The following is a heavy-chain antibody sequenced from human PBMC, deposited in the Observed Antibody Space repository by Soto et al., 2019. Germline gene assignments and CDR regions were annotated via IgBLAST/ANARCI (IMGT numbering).Heavy chain of an antibody. D-gene: IGHD4-17*01. CDR2: INWNGGST. J-gene: IGHJ4*02. CDR3: ARDGDSPARYFDY. CDR1: GFTFDDYG. V-gene: IGHV3-20*04. Sequence: EVQLVESGGGVVRPGGSLRLSCAASGFTFDDYGMSWVRQAPGKGLEWVSGINWNGGSTGYADSAKGRFTISRDNAKNALDLHMNSLRAEDTALDYWARDGDSPARYFDYWGQGTLVTVSS.